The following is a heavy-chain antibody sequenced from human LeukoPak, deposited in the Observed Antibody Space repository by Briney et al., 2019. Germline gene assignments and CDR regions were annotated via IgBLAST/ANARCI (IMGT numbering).Heavy chain of an antibody. D-gene: IGHD3-3*01. J-gene: IGHJ2*01. V-gene: IGHV1-2*02. Sequence: ASVKVSCKASGYTFTGYYMHWVRQAPGQGLEWMGWINPNSGGTNYAQKFQGRVTMTRDTSISTAYMELSSLRSEDTAVYYCARGNYDFWSGYYRGFRYFDLWGRGTLVTVSS. CDR1: GYTFTGYY. CDR3: ARGNYDFWSGYYRGFRYFDL. CDR2: INPNSGGT.